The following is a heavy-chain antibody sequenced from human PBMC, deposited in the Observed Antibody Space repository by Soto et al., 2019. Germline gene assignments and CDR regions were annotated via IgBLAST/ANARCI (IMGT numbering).Heavy chain of an antibody. V-gene: IGHV3-33*01. J-gene: IGHJ4*02. Sequence: QVQLVESGGGVVQPGRSLRLSCAASGFTFSSYGMHWVRQAPGKGLEWVAVIWYDGSNKYYADSVKGRFTISRDNSKNTLYLQMNSLRAEDTAVYYCARDQDGGYLSRPIDYWGQGTLVTVSS. CDR2: IWYDGSNK. D-gene: IGHD4-17*01. CDR3: ARDQDGGYLSRPIDY. CDR1: GFTFSSYG.